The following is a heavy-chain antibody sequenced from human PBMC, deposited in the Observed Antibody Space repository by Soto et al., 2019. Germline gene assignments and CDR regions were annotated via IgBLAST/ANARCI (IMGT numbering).Heavy chain of an antibody. CDR1: GFTFSSYS. Sequence: PGGSLRLSCAASGFTFSSYSMNWVRQAPGKGLEWVSSISSSSSYIYYADSVKGRFTISRDNAKNSLYLQMNSLRAEDTAVYYCARDRPVFYENYYGMDVWGQGTTVTVSS. D-gene: IGHD5-12*01. V-gene: IGHV3-21*01. J-gene: IGHJ6*02. CDR2: ISSSSSYI. CDR3: ARDRPVFYENYYGMDV.